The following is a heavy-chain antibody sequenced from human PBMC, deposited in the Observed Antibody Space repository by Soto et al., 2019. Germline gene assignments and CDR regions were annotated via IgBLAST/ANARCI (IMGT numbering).Heavy chain of an antibody. V-gene: IGHV3-33*01. CDR1: GFTFSSYG. J-gene: IGHJ3*02. D-gene: IGHD3-10*01. CDR3: ARVVMVRGVNDAFDI. CDR2: IWYDGSNK. Sequence: QVQLVESGGGVVQPGRSLRLSCAASGFTFSSYGMHWVRQAPGKGLEWVAVIWYDGSNKYYADSVKGRFTISRDNSKNTLYLQMNSLRAEDTAVYYCARVVMVRGVNDAFDIWGQGTMVTVSS.